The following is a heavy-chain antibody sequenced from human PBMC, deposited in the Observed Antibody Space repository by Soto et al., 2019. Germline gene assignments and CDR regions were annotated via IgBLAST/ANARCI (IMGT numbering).Heavy chain of an antibody. CDR2: ISGSGGNT. CDR1: GFTFSSYA. J-gene: IGHJ4*02. V-gene: IGHV3-23*01. CDR3: AKDLGKGGGSVFGN. Sequence: EVQLLESGGGLVQPGGSLRLSCAASGFTFSSYAMSWVRQAPGKGLEWVSAISGSGGNTYYADSVEGRFTISRDNSKNTLYLQMNSLRAEDTALYYCAKDLGKGGGSVFGNWGQGSLVTVSS. D-gene: IGHD7-27*01.